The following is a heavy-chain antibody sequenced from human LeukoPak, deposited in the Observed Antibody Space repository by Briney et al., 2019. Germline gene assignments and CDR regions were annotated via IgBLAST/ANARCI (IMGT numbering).Heavy chain of an antibody. CDR3: ARLTREDGVDV. CDR2: MFYNRIT. CDR1: GGSINGYY. V-gene: IGHV4-59*08. J-gene: IGHJ6*02. Sequence: SETLSLTCNVSGGSINGYYWTWIRQPPQKGLEWIGYMFYNRITNYNPSLKSRATISVDTSQNQISLRLASVTAADTGTYHCARLTREDGVDVWGQGTTVTVSS.